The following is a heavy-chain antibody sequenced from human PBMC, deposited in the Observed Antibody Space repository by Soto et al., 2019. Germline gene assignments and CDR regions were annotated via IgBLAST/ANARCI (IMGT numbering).Heavy chain of an antibody. CDR1: GSTFSSYG. D-gene: IGHD3-22*01. J-gene: IGHJ3*02. Sequence: GGSLRLSCAASGSTFSSYGMHWVRQAPGKGLEWVAVIWYDGSNKYYADSVKGRFTISRDNSKNTLYLQMNSLRAEDSAVYYCARGGSGYTDAFDIWGQGTMVTVSS. V-gene: IGHV3-33*01. CDR3: ARGGSGYTDAFDI. CDR2: IWYDGSNK.